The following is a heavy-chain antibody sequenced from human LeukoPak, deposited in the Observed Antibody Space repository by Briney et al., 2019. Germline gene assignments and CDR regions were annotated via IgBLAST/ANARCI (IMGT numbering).Heavy chain of an antibody. CDR3: ARDVGSGSYLDY. V-gene: IGHV3-30*04. D-gene: IGHD3-10*01. J-gene: IGHJ4*02. Sequence: SGGSLRLSCAASGFTFSSYAMHWVRQAPGKGLEWVAVISYDGSNKYYADSVKGRFTISGDNSKNTLYLQMNSLRAEDTAVYYCARDVGSGSYLDYWGQGTLVTVSS. CDR1: GFTFSSYA. CDR2: ISYDGSNK.